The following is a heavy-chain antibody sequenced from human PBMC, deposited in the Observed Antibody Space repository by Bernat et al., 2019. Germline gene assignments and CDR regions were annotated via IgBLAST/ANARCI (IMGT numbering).Heavy chain of an antibody. CDR1: GGSISSGDYY. CDR2: IYYSGST. D-gene: IGHD6-13*01. V-gene: IGHV4-30-4*01. Sequence: QVQLQESGPGLVKPSQTLSLTCTVSGGSISSGDYYWSWIRQPPGKGLEWIGYIYYSGSTYYNPSLKSRVTISVDTSKNQFSLKLSSVTAADTAVYYCARDGGSAAAGVDNAFYIWGQGTMVTVSS. J-gene: IGHJ3*02. CDR3: ARDGGSAAAGVDNAFYI.